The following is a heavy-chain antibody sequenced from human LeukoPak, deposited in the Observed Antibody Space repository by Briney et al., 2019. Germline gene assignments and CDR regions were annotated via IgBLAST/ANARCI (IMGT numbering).Heavy chain of an antibody. CDR3: ARGDVGTFDY. Sequence: VASVKVSFEASGGTFSIYAIIWVRQAPGQGLEWMGGIIPIFGTANYAQKFQGRVTITADESTSTAYMELSSLRSEDTAVYYCARGDVGTFDYWGQGTLVTVSS. CDR1: GGTFSIYA. V-gene: IGHV1-69*13. J-gene: IGHJ4*02. CDR2: IIPIFGTA.